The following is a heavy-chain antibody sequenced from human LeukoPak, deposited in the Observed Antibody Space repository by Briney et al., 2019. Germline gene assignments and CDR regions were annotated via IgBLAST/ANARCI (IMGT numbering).Heavy chain of an antibody. Sequence: ASVKVSCKASGYTFTSYDINWVRQAPGQGLEWMGWINPNSGGTNYAQKFQGRVTMTRDTSISTAYMELSRLRSDDTAVYYCARGPWFGEYTPFDYWGQGTLVTVSS. CDR3: ARGPWFGEYTPFDY. CDR2: INPNSGGT. CDR1: GYTFTSYD. V-gene: IGHV1-2*02. J-gene: IGHJ4*02. D-gene: IGHD3-10*01.